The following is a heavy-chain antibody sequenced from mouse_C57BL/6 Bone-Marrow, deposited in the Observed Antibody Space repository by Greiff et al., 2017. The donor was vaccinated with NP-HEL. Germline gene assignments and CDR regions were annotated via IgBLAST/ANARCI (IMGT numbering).Heavy chain of an antibody. CDR1: GYTFTSYG. Sequence: VKLVESGAELARPGASVKLSCKASGYTFTSYGISWVKQRTGQGLEWIGEIYPRSGNTYYNEKFKGKATLTADKSSSTAYMELRSLTSEDSAVYFCARSDGYYAWFAYWGQGTLVTVSA. CDR3: ARSDGYYAWFAY. CDR2: IYPRSGNT. V-gene: IGHV1-81*01. D-gene: IGHD2-3*01. J-gene: IGHJ3*01.